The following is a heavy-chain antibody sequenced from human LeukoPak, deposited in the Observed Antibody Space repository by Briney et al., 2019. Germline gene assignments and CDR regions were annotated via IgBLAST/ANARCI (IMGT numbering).Heavy chain of an antibody. CDR2: IYYSGST. J-gene: IGHJ3*02. V-gene: IGHV4-61*01. D-gene: IGHD6-19*01. CDR1: GGSVSSGSYY. Sequence: SGTLSLTCTVSGGSVSSGSYYWSWIRQPPGKGLEWIGYIYYSGSTNYNPSLKSRVTISVDTSKNQFSLKLSSVTAADTAVYYCARGTYSSGWYTDAFDIWGQGTMVTVSS. CDR3: ARGTYSSGWYTDAFDI.